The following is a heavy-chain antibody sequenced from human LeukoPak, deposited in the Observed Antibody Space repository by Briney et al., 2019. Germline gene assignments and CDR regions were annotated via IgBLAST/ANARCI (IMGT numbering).Heavy chain of an antibody. CDR2: INSDGSST. Sequence: GGSLRLSRAASGFTFSSYWMHWVRQAPGKGLVWVSRINSDGSSTTYADSAKGRFTISRDNAKNTLYLQMNSLRAEDTAVYYCTRRYYSDSSGYYLFDYWGQGTLVTVSS. CDR3: TRRYYSDSSGYYLFDY. V-gene: IGHV3-74*03. J-gene: IGHJ4*02. CDR1: GFTFSSYW. D-gene: IGHD3-22*01.